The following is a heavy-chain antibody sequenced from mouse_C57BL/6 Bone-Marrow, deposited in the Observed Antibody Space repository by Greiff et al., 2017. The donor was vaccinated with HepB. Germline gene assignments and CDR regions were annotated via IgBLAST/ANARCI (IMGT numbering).Heavy chain of an antibody. CDR2: IYPGGGYT. J-gene: IGHJ3*01. V-gene: IGHV1-63*01. Sequence: QVQLKQSGAELVRPGTSVKMSCKASGYTFTNYWIGWAKQRPGHGLEWIGDIYPGGGYTNYNEKFKGKATLTADKSSSTAYMQFSSLTSEDSAIYYCASMVRGTWFAYWGQGTLVTVSA. D-gene: IGHD2-2*01. CDR1: GYTFTNYW. CDR3: ASMVRGTWFAY.